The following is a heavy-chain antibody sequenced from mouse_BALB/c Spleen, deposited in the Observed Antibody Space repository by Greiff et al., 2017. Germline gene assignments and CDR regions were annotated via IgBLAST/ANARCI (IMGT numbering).Heavy chain of an antibody. V-gene: IGHV5-6*02. D-gene: IGHD2-1*01. Sequence: EVMLVESGGDLVKPGGSLKLSCAASGFTFSSYGMSWVRQTPDKRLEWVATISSGVSYTYYPDSVKGRFTISRDNAKNTLYLQMSSLKSEDTAMYYCARRGNYDFDYWGQGTTLTVSS. CDR3: ARRGNYDFDY. CDR2: ISSGVSYT. J-gene: IGHJ2*01. CDR1: GFTFSSYG.